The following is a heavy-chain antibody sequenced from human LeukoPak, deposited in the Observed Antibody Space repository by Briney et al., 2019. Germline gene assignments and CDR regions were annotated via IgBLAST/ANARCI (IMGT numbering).Heavy chain of an antibody. V-gene: IGHV3-33*06. CDR1: GFTFSSYS. Sequence: PGGSLRLSCAASGFTFSSYSMNWVRQAPGKGLEWVAVIWYDGSNKYYADSVKGRFTISRDNSKNTLYLQMNSLRAEDTAVYYCAKDRDLYSGSPGGVDYWGQGTLVTVSS. J-gene: IGHJ4*02. CDR3: AKDRDLYSGSPGGVDY. D-gene: IGHD1-26*01. CDR2: IWYDGSNK.